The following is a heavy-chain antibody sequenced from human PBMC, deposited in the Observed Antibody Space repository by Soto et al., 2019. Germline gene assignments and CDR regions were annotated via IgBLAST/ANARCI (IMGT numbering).Heavy chain of an antibody. J-gene: IGHJ5*02. CDR2: IYTSGST. Sequence: QVQLQESGPGLVKPSETLSLTCTVSGGSISSYYWSCIRQPAGKGLEWIGRIYTSGSTNYNPSLKSRVTMSVDTSKNQFSLKLSSVTAADTAVYYCARGGGVVPAAIYYNWFDPWGQGTLVTVSS. D-gene: IGHD2-2*01. CDR3: ARGGGVVPAAIYYNWFDP. CDR1: GGSISSYY. V-gene: IGHV4-4*07.